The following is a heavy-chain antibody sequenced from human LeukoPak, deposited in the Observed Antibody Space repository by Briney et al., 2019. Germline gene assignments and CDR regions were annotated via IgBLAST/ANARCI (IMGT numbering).Heavy chain of an antibody. D-gene: IGHD3-10*01. Sequence: SETLTLTCSVSGASIRSYYWSWIRQPPGKGLEWIGEINHSGSTNYNPSLKSRVTISVDTSKNQFSLKLSSVTAADTAVYYCARGAILLWFGELIPLNWFDPWGQGTLVTVSS. CDR1: GASIRSYY. J-gene: IGHJ5*02. V-gene: IGHV4-34*01. CDR2: INHSGST. CDR3: ARGAILLWFGELIPLNWFDP.